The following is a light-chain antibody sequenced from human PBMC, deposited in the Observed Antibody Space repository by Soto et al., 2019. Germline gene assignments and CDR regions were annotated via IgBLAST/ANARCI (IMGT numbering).Light chain of an antibody. Sequence: IHMTQSPSSLSVSVGDRVTITCRTSQNINAWLAWYQQRPGHAPNLLIYAASTLHTGVPSRFAGSGSGTDFTLTINDLQPEDVATYFCLQDYDFPYTFGQGTKVDIK. CDR2: AAS. J-gene: IGKJ2*01. CDR3: LQDYDFPYT. V-gene: IGKV1-6*01. CDR1: QNINAW.